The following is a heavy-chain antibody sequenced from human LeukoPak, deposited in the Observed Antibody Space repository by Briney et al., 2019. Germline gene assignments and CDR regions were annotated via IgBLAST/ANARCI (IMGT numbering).Heavy chain of an antibody. CDR2: IKPDGSEK. J-gene: IGHJ3*01. D-gene: IGHD3-10*01. CDR1: GFTFSSYW. Sequence: GGSLRLSCAASGFTFSSYWMSWVRQAPGKGLEWVTNIKPDGSEKHYVDSVKGRLTIARDNAKNSLYLQMNSLRAEDTAVYYCARGDYYGSGSYYHDAFDVWGQGTMVTVSS. CDR3: ARGDYYGSGSYYHDAFDV. V-gene: IGHV3-7*03.